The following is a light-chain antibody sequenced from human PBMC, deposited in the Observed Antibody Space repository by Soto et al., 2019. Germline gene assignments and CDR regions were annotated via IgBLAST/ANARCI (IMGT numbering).Light chain of an antibody. V-gene: IGLV1-44*01. Sequence: QSVLTQAPSTSGTPGQRVTISCSGTISNIGGNTVNWYQQVPGTAPKLLIYRDDQRPSGVPDRFSGSKSATSASLAISGLQSEDEADYYCAAWDDGLKGWLFGGGTTLTVL. CDR1: ISNIGGNT. J-gene: IGLJ2*01. CDR3: AAWDDGLKGWL. CDR2: RDD.